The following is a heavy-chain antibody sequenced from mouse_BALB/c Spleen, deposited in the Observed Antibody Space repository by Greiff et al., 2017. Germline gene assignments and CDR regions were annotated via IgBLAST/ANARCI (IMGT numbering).Heavy chain of an antibody. V-gene: IGHV1-18*01. CDR2: INPYNGGT. J-gene: IGHJ4*01. CDR3: ARREKGNYGAMDY. D-gene: IGHD2-1*01. CDR1: GYSFTGYT. Sequence: EVQGVESGPELVKPGASMKISCKASGYSFTGYTMNWVKQSHGKNLEWIGLINPYNGGTSYNQKFKGKATLTVDKSSSTAYMELLSLTSEDSAVYYCARREKGNYGAMDYWGQGTSVTVSS.